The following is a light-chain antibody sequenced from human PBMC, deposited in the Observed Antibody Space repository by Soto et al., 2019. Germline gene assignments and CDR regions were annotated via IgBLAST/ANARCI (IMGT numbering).Light chain of an antibody. Sequence: EIVLTQSPGTLSLSPGERATLSCRASQSVSSSYLAWYQQKPGQAPRLLIYGASSRATGIPDRFSGSGSGTVFTLTISRLEPEDFAVYYCQQYGSSRLTWTFGQGTKVEIK. CDR1: QSVSSSY. J-gene: IGKJ1*01. CDR3: QQYGSSRLTWT. V-gene: IGKV3-20*01. CDR2: GAS.